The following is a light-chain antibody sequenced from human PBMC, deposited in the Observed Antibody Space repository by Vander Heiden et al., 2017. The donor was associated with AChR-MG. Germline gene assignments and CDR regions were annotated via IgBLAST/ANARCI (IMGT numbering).Light chain of an antibody. J-gene: IGKJ4*01. CDR1: QSISSW. V-gene: IGKV1-5*03. CDR3: QQYSTYPLT. CDR2: KAS. Sequence: DIQMTQSPSTLSPSVGDSVTITCRASQSISSWLAWYQQKPGKAPEVLIYKASNLQTGVPLRFGGSGSGTEFTLTISSLQPDDFATYYCQQYSTYPLTFGGGTKVEIK.